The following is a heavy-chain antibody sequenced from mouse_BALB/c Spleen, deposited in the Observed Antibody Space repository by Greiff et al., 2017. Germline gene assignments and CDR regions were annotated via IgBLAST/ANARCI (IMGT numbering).Heavy chain of an antibody. D-gene: IGHD1-1*01. Sequence: QVQLKESGAELAKPGASVKMSCKASGYTFTSYWMHWVKQRPGQGLEWIGYINPSTGYTEYNQKFKDKATLTADKSSSTAYMQLSSLTSEDSAVYYCARNYYGSSYGWFAYWGQGTLVTVSA. CDR1: GYTFTSYW. J-gene: IGHJ3*01. CDR3: ARNYYGSSYGWFAY. V-gene: IGHV1-7*01. CDR2: INPSTGYT.